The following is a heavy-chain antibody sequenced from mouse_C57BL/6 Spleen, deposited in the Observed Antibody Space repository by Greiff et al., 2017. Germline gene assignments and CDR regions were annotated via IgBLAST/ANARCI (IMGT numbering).Heavy chain of an antibody. CDR1: GYAFSSYW. CDR2: IYPGDGDT. Sequence: QVQLKQSGAELVKPGASVKISCKASGYAFSSYWMNWVKQRPGKGLEWIGQIYPGDGDTNYNGKFKGKATLTADKSSSTAYMQLSSLTSEDSAVYFCARGITTVVATSYFDYWGQGTTLTVSS. J-gene: IGHJ2*01. V-gene: IGHV1-80*01. CDR3: ARGITTVVATSYFDY. D-gene: IGHD1-1*01.